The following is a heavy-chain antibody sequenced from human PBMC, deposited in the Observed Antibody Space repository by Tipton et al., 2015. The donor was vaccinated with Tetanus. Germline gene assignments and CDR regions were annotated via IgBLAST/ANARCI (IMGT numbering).Heavy chain of an antibody. J-gene: IGHJ4*02. Sequence: TLSLTCTVSGGSLNTFYWNWIRQPAGKGLEWIGRVYSSGSTNYNPSLKSRVTMSIDASKNQFSLELTSVTAADTAVYYCARGLGVDYWGQGTLVTVSS. CDR1: GGSLNTFY. CDR3: ARGLGVDY. V-gene: IGHV4-4*07. D-gene: IGHD7-27*01. CDR2: VYSSGST.